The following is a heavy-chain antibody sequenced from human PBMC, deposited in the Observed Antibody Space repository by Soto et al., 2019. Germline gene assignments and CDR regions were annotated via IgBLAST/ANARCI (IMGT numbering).Heavy chain of an antibody. D-gene: IGHD3-16*01. CDR3: ARDRGSRNAEYFQH. CDR1: GFTFSSYA. CDR2: ISYDGSNK. V-gene: IGHV3-30-3*01. J-gene: IGHJ1*01. Sequence: QVQLVESGGGVVQPGRSLRLSCATSGFTFSSYAMNWVRQAPGKGLEWVAVISYDGSNKYYADSVKGRFTISRNNSKNTLYLQMNSLRGEDTAVYYCARDRGSRNAEYFQHWCQGTLVPVSS.